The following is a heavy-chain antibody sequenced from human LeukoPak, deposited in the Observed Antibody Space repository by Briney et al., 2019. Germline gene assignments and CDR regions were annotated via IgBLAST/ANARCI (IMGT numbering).Heavy chain of an antibody. CDR3: VRGEVTTINVDYFEY. V-gene: IGHV4-31*03. J-gene: IGHJ4*02. Sequence: SQTLSLTCTVSGGSISSGGYYWNWIRQHPGKGLEWIGYIYYTGSTHYNPSLKSRVTISVDTSKNQFSLKLSSVIAADTAVYYCVRGEVTTINVDYFEYWGQGILVIVSS. CDR2: IYYTGST. CDR1: GGSISSGGYY. D-gene: IGHD5-24*01.